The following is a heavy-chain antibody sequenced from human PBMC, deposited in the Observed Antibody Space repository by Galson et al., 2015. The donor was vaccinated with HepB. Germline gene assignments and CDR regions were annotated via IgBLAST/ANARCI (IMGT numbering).Heavy chain of an antibody. J-gene: IGHJ4*02. Sequence: ETLSLTCTVSGGSISSSSYYWGWIRQPPGKGLEWIGSIYYSGSTHYNPSLKSRVSISVDTSKNQFALKLSSVTAADTAVYYCARQADYGGLADYWGQGTLVTVSS. CDR1: GGSISSSSYY. V-gene: IGHV4-39*01. CDR3: ARQADYGGLADY. D-gene: IGHD4-23*01. CDR2: IYYSGST.